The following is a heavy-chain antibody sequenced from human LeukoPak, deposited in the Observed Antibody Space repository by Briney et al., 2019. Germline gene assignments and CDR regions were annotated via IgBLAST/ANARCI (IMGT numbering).Heavy chain of an antibody. D-gene: IGHD3-10*01. CDR1: GFTVTGYS. CDR3: AREGYYGSGSPPSLYFDY. V-gene: IGHV3-30-3*01. Sequence: GGSLRLSCVVSGFTVTGYSMHWVRQAPGKGLEWVAVTSSDLNVKLYADSVKGRFTISRDNSRSTLYLQMNSLRPEDTAIYYCAREGYYGSGSPPSLYFDYWGQGTLVTVSS. J-gene: IGHJ4*02. CDR2: TSSDLNVK.